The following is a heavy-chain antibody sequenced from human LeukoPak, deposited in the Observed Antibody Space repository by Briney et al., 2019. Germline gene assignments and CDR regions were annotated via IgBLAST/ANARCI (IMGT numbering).Heavy chain of an antibody. Sequence: SETLSLTCTVSGGSISSHYWGWIRQPPGKGLEWIAYLRDTGGTKANPSLESRVALSADTSKNQFSLRLTSVTAADTAIYYCAIIKRGDIFGFFDFWGQGILVTVSS. D-gene: IGHD5-18*01. V-gene: IGHV4-59*11. CDR3: AIIKRGDIFGFFDF. CDR1: GGSISSHY. J-gene: IGHJ4*02. CDR2: LRDTGGT.